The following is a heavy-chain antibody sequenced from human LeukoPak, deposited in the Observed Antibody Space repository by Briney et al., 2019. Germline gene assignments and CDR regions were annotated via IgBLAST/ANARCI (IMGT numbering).Heavy chain of an antibody. J-gene: IGHJ4*02. CDR3: ARKYCSRISCLFDY. D-gene: IGHD2-15*01. V-gene: IGHV3-48*03. CDR1: GFTFSSYE. Sequence: GGSLRLSCAASGFTFSSYEMNWVRQAPGKGLEWVSYISSSGSAIYYADSVKGRFTISRDNAKNSLYLQMNSLRAEDTAVYYCARKYCSRISCLFDYWGQGTLVTVSS. CDR2: ISSSGSAI.